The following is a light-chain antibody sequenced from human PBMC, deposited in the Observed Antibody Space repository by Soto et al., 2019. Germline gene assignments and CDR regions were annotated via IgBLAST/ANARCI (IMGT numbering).Light chain of an antibody. CDR1: SSDVGGYNY. V-gene: IGLV2-14*03. J-gene: IGLJ1*01. CDR3: TSYTASSTLNYV. Sequence: QSALTQPASVSGSPGQSVTISCTGTSSDVGGYNYVSWYQQYPGKAPELMIYDVTIRPSGVSNRFSGSKSGTTASLTSSGLQADDEADYYCTSYTASSTLNYVFGTGTKLTVL. CDR2: DVT.